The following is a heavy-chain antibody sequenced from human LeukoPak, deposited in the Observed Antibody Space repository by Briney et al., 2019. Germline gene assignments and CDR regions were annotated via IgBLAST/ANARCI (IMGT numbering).Heavy chain of an antibody. Sequence: SETLSLTCSVSAYSISSGYYWGWIRQPPGKGLEWIGSIHHTGYTFYNPSVKSRITISVETSKNQFSLKLSSVTAADTAMYYCARDTGGFDIWGQGAMVTVSS. D-gene: IGHD2-15*01. V-gene: IGHV4-38-2*02. CDR2: IHHTGYT. CDR1: AYSISSGYY. J-gene: IGHJ3*02. CDR3: ARDTGGFDI.